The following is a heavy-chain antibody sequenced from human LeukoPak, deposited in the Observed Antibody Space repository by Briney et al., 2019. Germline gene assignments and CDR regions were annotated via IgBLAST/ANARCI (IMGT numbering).Heavy chain of an antibody. CDR1: GFTFSNYG. J-gene: IGHJ4*02. CDR2: IRYDGSNI. Sequence: GGSLRLSCVTSGFTFSNYGMHWVRQAPGKGLEWVALIRYDGSNIYDADSVKGRFTISRDNSKNTLYLQMNSLKPEDTAVYYCAKAICTNGLCFLDYWGQGTLVTVST. CDR3: AKAICTNGLCFLDY. D-gene: IGHD2-8*01. V-gene: IGHV3-30*02.